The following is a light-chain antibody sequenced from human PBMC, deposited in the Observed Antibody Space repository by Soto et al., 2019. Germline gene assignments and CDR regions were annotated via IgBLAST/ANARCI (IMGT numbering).Light chain of an antibody. CDR2: EGS. J-gene: IGLJ3*02. V-gene: IGLV2-23*01. Sequence: QSALTQPASVSGSPGQSITISCTGTSSDVGSYSLVSWYQHHPGKAPKLMIYEGSKRPSGVSNRFSGSKSGNTASLTISGLQAEDEADYYCCSYAGSSTWVFGGGTKLTVL. CDR1: SSDVGSYSL. CDR3: CSYAGSSTWV.